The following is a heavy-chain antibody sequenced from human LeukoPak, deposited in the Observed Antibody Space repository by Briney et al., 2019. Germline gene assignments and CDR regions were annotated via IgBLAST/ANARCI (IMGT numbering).Heavy chain of an antibody. J-gene: IGHJ4*02. CDR2: IKQDGSEK. D-gene: IGHD6-6*01. V-gene: IGHV3-7*01. CDR3: ARRRVAARKYYFDY. CDR1: GFTFSSYW. Sequence: PGGSLRLSCAASGFTFSSYWMSWVRQAPGKGLEWVANIKQDGSEKYYVDSVKGRFTISRDNAKNSLYLQMNSLRAEDTAVYYCARRRVAARKYYFDYWGQGTLVTVSS.